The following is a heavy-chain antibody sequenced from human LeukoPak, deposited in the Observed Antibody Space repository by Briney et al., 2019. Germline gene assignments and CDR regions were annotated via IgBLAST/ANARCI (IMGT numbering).Heavy chain of an antibody. CDR2: ISSGSSYI. CDR1: GFTFSSYS. V-gene: IGHV3-21*01. CDR3: ASPSPIRP. Sequence: GGSLRLSCAASGFTFSSYSMNWVRQAPGKGLEWVSSISSGSSYIYYADSVKGRFTISRDNAKNSLYLQMNSLRAEDTAVYYCASPSPIRPWGQGTLVTVSS. J-gene: IGHJ5*02. D-gene: IGHD3-9*01.